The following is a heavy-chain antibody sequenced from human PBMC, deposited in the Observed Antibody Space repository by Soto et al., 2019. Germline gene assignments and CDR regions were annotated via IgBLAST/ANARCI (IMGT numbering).Heavy chain of an antibody. D-gene: IGHD3-9*01. Sequence: GSLRLSCASSGFTSSSYAMSWVRQAPGKGLEWVSAISGSGGSTYYADSVKGRFTISRDNSKNTLYLQMNSLRAEDTAVYYCAKDATYYDILTGYYGESAFDIWGQGTMVTVSS. J-gene: IGHJ3*02. CDR2: ISGSGGST. CDR3: AKDATYYDILTGYYGESAFDI. CDR1: GFTSSSYA. V-gene: IGHV3-23*01.